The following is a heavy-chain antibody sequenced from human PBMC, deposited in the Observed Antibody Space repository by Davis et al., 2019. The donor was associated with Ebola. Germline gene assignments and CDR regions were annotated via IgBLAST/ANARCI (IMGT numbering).Heavy chain of an antibody. D-gene: IGHD6-25*01. J-gene: IGHJ4*02. CDR1: GFTFSSYW. CDR2: INSDGSST. CDR3: AREGRLNSGLDY. Sequence: PGGSLRLSCAASGFTFSSYWMHWVRQAPGKGLVWVSRINSDGSSTSYADSVRGRFTISRDNAKNTLYLQMNSLRAEDTAVYYCAREGRLNSGLDYWGQGTLVTVSS. V-gene: IGHV3-74*01.